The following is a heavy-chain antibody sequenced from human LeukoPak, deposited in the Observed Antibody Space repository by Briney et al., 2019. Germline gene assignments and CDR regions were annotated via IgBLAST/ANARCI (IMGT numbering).Heavy chain of an antibody. J-gene: IGHJ3*02. D-gene: IGHD4-17*01. V-gene: IGHV4-61*02. CDR2: IYTSGST. CDR1: GGSISSGSYY. Sequence: SETLSLTCTVSGGSISSGSYYWSWIRQPAGKGLEWIGRIYTSGSTNYNPSLKSRVTISVDTSKNQFSLKLSSVTAADTAVYYCARDQVHYGDYHDAFDIWGQGTMVTVSS. CDR3: ARDQVHYGDYHDAFDI.